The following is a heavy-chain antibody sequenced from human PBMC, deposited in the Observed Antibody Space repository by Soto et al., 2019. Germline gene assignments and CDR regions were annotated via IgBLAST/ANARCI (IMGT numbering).Heavy chain of an antibody. D-gene: IGHD3-3*01. CDR2: ISSDGSNK. CDR3: GREFHDFWRGYYMSNGDAFDI. Sequence: PGGSLRLSCAASGFTFSTYAMHWARQAPGKGLEWVAVISSDGSNKYYADFVKGRFTISRDNSKNTLYLQMNSLRAEDTVVYYCGREFHDFWRGYYMSNGDAFDIWGQGTMVTVSS. CDR1: GFTFSTYA. V-gene: IGHV3-30-3*01. J-gene: IGHJ3*02.